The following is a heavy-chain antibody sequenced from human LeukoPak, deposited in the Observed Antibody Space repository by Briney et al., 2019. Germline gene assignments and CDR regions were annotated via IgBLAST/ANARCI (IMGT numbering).Heavy chain of an antibody. CDR2: IIPIFGTA. D-gene: IGHD3-9*01. Sequence: SVTVSCKASGGTFSSYAISWVRQAPGQGLEWMGGIIPIFGTANYAQKSQGRVTITTDESTSTAYMELSSLRSDDTAVYYCATPRVVYYYILTGYFPLDYWGQGTLVTVSS. V-gene: IGHV1-69*05. CDR3: ATPRVVYYYILTGYFPLDY. J-gene: IGHJ4*02. CDR1: GGTFSSYA.